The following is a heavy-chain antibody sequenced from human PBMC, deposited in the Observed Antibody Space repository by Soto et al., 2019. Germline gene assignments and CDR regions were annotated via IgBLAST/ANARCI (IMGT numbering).Heavy chain of an antibody. J-gene: IGHJ6*02. V-gene: IGHV4-31*03. CDR1: GGSISSGGYY. CDR3: ARDEDSSWFAATFRYYYYGMDV. Sequence: QVQLQESGPGLVKPSQTLSLTCTVSGGSISSGGYYWSWIRQHPGKGLEGIGYIYYSGSTYYNPSLKSRVTISVDTSKNQFSLKLSSVTAADTAVYYCARDEDSSWFAATFRYYYYGMDVWGQWTTVTVSS. CDR2: IYYSGST. D-gene: IGHD6-13*01.